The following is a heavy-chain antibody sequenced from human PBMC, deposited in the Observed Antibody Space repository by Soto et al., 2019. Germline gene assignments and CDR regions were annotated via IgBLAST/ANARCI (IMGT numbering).Heavy chain of an antibody. D-gene: IGHD6-19*01. V-gene: IGHV4-39*01. J-gene: IGHJ5*02. CDR3: ARHYSSGSRNWFDP. Sequence: TETLSLTCSVSGGSINSSSYFWGWVRQPPGKGLEWIGSIYYSGSTYYNPSLRSRVTISVDTSKNQFSLKLSSVTAADTAVFYCARHYSSGSRNWFDPWGQGTLVTVSS. CDR1: GGSINSSSYF. CDR2: IYYSGST.